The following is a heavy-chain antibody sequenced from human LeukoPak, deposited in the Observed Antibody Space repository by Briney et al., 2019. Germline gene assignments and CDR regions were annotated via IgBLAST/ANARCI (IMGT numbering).Heavy chain of an antibody. V-gene: IGHV3-13*01. CDR1: GFTFSSYD. Sequence: GGSLRLSCAASGFTFSSYDMHWVRQATGKGLEWVSAIGTAGDTYYPGSVKGRFTISRENAKNSLYLQMNSLRAGDTAAYYCARGAVDGYNYPFDYWGQGTLVNVSS. D-gene: IGHD5-24*01. J-gene: IGHJ4*02. CDR2: IGTAGDT. CDR3: ARGAVDGYNYPFDY.